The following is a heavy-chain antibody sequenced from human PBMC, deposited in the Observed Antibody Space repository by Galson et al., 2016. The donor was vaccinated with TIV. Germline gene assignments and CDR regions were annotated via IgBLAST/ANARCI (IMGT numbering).Heavy chain of an antibody. Sequence: SVKVSCKASGYTFSAYYVHWVRQAPGQGLVWMGWINPNTGGTNYAQKFQGRVSMTRDKSISTAYMELTRLKSDDTALYYCARDGSHGLDVWGQGTTVTVSS. J-gene: IGHJ6*02. CDR3: ARDGSHGLDV. CDR1: GYTFSAYY. CDR2: INPNTGGT. V-gene: IGHV1-2*02.